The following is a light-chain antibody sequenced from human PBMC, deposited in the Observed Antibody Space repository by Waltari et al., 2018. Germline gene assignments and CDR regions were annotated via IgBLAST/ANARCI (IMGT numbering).Light chain of an antibody. CDR3: SSYAADNDFV. CDR1: TKAIGGEHAY. Sequence: QSVLTQPPSASGSPGQSVSISCTGTTKAIGGEHAYSSWYQQYAGRSPSLIIYYVRRRPYGLSDRFSGSRSGNTASLTFSGLQPGDEATYYCSSYAADNDFVFGTGTQLIV. V-gene: IGLV2-8*01. CDR2: YVR. J-gene: IGLJ1*01.